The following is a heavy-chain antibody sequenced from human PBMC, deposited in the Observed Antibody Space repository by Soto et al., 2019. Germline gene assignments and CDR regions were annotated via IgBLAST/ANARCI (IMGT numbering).Heavy chain of an antibody. CDR3: TTDDLANWYGSYSWSLWAFDI. CDR1: GFTFSNAW. J-gene: IGHJ3*02. D-gene: IGHD1-26*01. Sequence: GGSLRLSCAASGFTFSNAWMNWVRQAPGKGLEWVGRIKSKTDGGTTDYAAPVKGRFTISRDDSKNTLYLQMNSLKTEDTAVYYCTTDDLANWYGSYSWSLWAFDIWGQGTMVTVSS. V-gene: IGHV3-15*07. CDR2: IKSKTDGGTT.